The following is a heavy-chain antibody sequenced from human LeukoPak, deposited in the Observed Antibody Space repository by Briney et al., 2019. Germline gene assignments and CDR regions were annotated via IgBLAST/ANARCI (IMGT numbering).Heavy chain of an antibody. J-gene: IGHJ3*02. D-gene: IGHD3-10*01. CDR3: ARTETYYGTGSYFDAFDI. CDR2: IYHGDSDT. CDR1: GYICTSYW. Sequence: GALLIISCKGCGYICTSYWIGWVRQTPGKGLEWVAIIYHGDSDTRYSPSFQGQVTISADKSISTPYLQLSSLKASDTAMYYCARTETYYGTGSYFDAFDIWGQGTMVTVSS. V-gene: IGHV5-51*03.